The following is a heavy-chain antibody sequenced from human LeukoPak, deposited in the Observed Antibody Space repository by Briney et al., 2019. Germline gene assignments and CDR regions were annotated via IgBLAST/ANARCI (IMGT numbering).Heavy chain of an antibody. Sequence: GGSLRLSCAASGFTFSSYEMNWVRQAPGKGLEWVSYIGNIDSTIHYADSVKGRFTISRDNAKNSLYLQMNSLRAEDTAVYHCARVTDDYGDYYYGMDVWGQGTTVTVSS. D-gene: IGHD4-17*01. J-gene: IGHJ6*02. CDR2: IGNIDSTI. CDR3: ARVTDDYGDYYYGMDV. V-gene: IGHV3-48*03. CDR1: GFTFSSYE.